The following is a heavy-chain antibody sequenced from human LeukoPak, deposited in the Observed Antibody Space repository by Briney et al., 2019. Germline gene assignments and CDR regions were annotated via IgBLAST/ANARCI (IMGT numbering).Heavy chain of an antibody. V-gene: IGHV3-23*01. CDR3: AKFTARVVAAAKAGYFDY. CDR2: ISGSGGST. Sequence: GGSLRLSCAASGFTFSSYAMSWVRQAPGKGLEWVSAISGSGGSTYYADSVKGRFTISRDNSKNTLYLQMNSRRAEDTAVYYCAKFTARVVAAAKAGYFDYWGQGTLVTVSS. CDR1: GFTFSSYA. D-gene: IGHD2-2*01. J-gene: IGHJ4*02.